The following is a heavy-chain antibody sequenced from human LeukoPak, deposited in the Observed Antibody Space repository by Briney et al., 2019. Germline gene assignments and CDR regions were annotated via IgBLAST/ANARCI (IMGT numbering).Heavy chain of an antibody. V-gene: IGHV4-61*08. J-gene: IGHJ4*02. CDR2: IYYTGSA. Sequence: PSETLSLTCTVSSGSVSNGDYYWSWLRQPPGKALEWIGYIYYTGSAYYNPSLGGRVTLSVDTSKNQFSVKLSSVTAADTAVYYCARSQNYYGSGDYWGQGTLVTVSS. CDR1: SGSVSNGDYY. CDR3: ARSQNYYGSGDY. D-gene: IGHD3-10*01.